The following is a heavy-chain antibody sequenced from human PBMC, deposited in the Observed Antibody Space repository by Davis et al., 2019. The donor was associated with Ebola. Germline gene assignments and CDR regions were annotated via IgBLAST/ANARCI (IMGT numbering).Heavy chain of an antibody. CDR1: GFTFSSYG. CDR3: AKGADQLLFEYFHH. D-gene: IGHD2-2*01. Sequence: GESLKISCAASGFTFSSYGMHWVRQAPGKGLEWVALISYHGSNKYYADSVKGRFTISRDNSKNTLYLQMDSLRAEDTAVYYCAKGADQLLFEYFHHWGQGTLVTVSS. CDR2: ISYHGSNK. V-gene: IGHV3-30*18. J-gene: IGHJ1*01.